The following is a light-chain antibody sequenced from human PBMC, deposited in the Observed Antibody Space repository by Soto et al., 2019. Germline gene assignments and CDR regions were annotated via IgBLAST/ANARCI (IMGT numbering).Light chain of an antibody. J-gene: IGKJ1*01. Sequence: ERVMTQSTATLSVSHGERATLSCRASQSVSSNLAWYQQKPGQAPRLLIYGASTRATGIPARFSGSGSGTEFTLTISSLQSEDFAVYYCQQYNNWPQTFGQGTNVDVK. V-gene: IGKV3-15*01. CDR2: GAS. CDR1: QSVSSN. CDR3: QQYNNWPQT.